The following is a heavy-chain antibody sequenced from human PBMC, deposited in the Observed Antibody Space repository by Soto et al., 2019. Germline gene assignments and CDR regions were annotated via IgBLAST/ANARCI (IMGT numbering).Heavy chain of an antibody. Sequence: GGSLRLSCAASGFSVSSNYMTWVRQAPGKGLEWVSVIYDGGSTYYVDSMKGRFTISRDISKNTVYLQMNSLRAEDMAVYYCARGWQLDPIDYWGQGTLVTVSS. D-gene: IGHD6-13*01. CDR3: ARGWQLDPIDY. V-gene: IGHV3-53*01. CDR1: GFSVSSNY. J-gene: IGHJ4*02. CDR2: IYDGGST.